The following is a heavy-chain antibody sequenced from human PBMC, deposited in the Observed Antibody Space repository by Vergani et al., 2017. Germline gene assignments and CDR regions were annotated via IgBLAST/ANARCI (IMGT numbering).Heavy chain of an antibody. Sequence: EVQLVQSGAEVKKPGESLKISCQISVYSFTNYWIGWVRQMPGKGLEWMGIIHPADSDTRYSPYFQGHVTISVDKSISTAYLQRSRLRASDSAMYYCARLYGRDSSGSKYFDYWGQGTLVTVSS. J-gene: IGHJ4*02. CDR1: VYSFTNYW. CDR2: IHPADSDT. D-gene: IGHD3-22*01. CDR3: ARLYGRDSSGSKYFDY. V-gene: IGHV5-51*01.